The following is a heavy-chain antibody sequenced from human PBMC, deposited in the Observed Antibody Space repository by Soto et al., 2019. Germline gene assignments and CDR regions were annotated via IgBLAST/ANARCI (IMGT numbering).Heavy chain of an antibody. V-gene: IGHV1-2*04. CDR2: INPNSGGT. D-gene: IGHD3-3*01. CDR3: ARDLIPRITILVVVGGGMDV. Sequence: ASVKVSCKASGYTFTGYYMHWVRQAHGQGLEWMGWINPNSGGTNYAQKFQGWVTMTRDTSISTAYMELSRLRSDDTAVYYCARDLIPRITILVVVGGGMDVWRQGTTVTVSS. J-gene: IGHJ6*02. CDR1: GYTFTGYY.